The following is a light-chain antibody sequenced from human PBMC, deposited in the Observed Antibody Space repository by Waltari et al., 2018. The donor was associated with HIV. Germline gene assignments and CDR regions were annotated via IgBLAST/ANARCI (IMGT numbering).Light chain of an antibody. J-gene: IGLJ2*01. CDR3: HSRDTTGDLLV. CDR2: SRN. Sequence: SSALTQDPAVSVALGQTVRITCQGDSLRSYSASWYQQKPGQAPVLVFYSRNNRPAGIPDRFSGSSAGNTASLTITGAQAEDEADYYCHSRDTTGDLLVFGGGTKLTVL. CDR1: SLRSYS. V-gene: IGLV3-19*01.